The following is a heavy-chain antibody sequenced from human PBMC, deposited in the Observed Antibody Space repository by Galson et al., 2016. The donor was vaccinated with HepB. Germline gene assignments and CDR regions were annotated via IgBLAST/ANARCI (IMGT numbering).Heavy chain of an antibody. D-gene: IGHD3-3*01. CDR3: ARGFRQRDFWSGQDGYYLDY. CDR1: DFSVSGFY. V-gene: IGHV3-66*01. Sequence: SLRLSCAASDFSVSGFYMTWVRQGPEKGLEWVSSLHNDLKTDYADSVKGRFSISRDSSENTVYLQMNSLRAQDTAVYFCARGFRQRDFWSGQDGYYLDYWGQGTVVTVSA. CDR2: LHNDLKT. J-gene: IGHJ4*02.